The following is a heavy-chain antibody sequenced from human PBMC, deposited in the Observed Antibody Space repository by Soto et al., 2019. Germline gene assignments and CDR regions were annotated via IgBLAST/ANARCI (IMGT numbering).Heavy chain of an antibody. Sequence: GGSLRLSCAASGFTFDYFAMSWVRQAPGKGLEWVSGIGGSDDDTHYADSVKGRFTISRDNSKSTLYLQMNSLRADDTAVYFCTSGWYFFDNWGHGTLVTVSS. CDR2: IGGSDDDT. V-gene: IGHV3-23*01. D-gene: IGHD6-19*01. CDR1: GFTFDYFA. CDR3: TSGWYFFDN. J-gene: IGHJ4*01.